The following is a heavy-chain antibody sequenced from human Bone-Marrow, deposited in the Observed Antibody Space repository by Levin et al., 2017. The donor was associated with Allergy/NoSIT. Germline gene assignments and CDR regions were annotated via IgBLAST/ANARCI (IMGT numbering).Heavy chain of an antibody. D-gene: IGHD3-16*02. CDR2: LYWDGDK. Sequence: ESGPTLVKPTQTLTLTCTFSGFSLTTSGVGVGWIRQPPGKALEWLALLYWDGDKGYSPSLKSRLTITRDPSKEQVVLTMTNMDPVDTAPYYCVHAKGAYDYVWGSYRSTPWVYYFDYWGQGTLVTVSS. CDR3: VHAKGAYDYVWGSYRSTPWVYYFDY. J-gene: IGHJ4*02. V-gene: IGHV2-5*02. CDR1: GFSLTTSGVG.